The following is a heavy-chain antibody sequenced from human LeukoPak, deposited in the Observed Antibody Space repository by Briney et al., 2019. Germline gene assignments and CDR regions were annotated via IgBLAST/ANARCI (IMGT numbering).Heavy chain of an antibody. Sequence: SETLSLTCTVSGDSISSGPYYWGWIRQPPGKGLEWIGNIYYGENTYYNPSLKSRVTISIDTSNNQFYLKLSSLTAADTTVYYCARRDDSSGYHKIFDYWGQGTLVTVSS. D-gene: IGHD3-22*01. J-gene: IGHJ4*02. CDR3: ARRDDSSGYHKIFDY. CDR2: IYYGENT. V-gene: IGHV4-39*01. CDR1: GDSISSGPYY.